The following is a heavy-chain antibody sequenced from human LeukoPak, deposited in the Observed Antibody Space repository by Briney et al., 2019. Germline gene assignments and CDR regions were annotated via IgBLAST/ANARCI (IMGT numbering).Heavy chain of an antibody. CDR1: GYTFTSYS. Sequence: AASVKVSCKASGYTFTSYSISWVRQASGQGLEWRGWISAYNGNTIYAQKVKGRVTMTTDTSTSTAYMELRSLKSDDTAVYYCARASYCSGGSCYSDYWGQGTLVTVSS. CDR3: ARASYCSGGSCYSDY. D-gene: IGHD2-15*01. V-gene: IGHV1-18*01. CDR2: ISAYNGNT. J-gene: IGHJ4*02.